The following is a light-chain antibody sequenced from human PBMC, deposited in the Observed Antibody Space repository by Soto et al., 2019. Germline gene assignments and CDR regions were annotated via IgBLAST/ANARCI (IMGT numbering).Light chain of an antibody. J-gene: IGLJ2*01. CDR1: HSNIGNNF. Sequence: QSVLTQPPSVSAAPGQTVTISCSGSHSNIGNNFVSWYQHLPGTAPKLLIYDNNKRPSGIPDRFSGSKSGTSATLGITGLQTADEAEYYCGTWDYSLTAVVFGGGTKLTVL. CDR2: DNN. V-gene: IGLV1-51*01. CDR3: GTWDYSLTAVV.